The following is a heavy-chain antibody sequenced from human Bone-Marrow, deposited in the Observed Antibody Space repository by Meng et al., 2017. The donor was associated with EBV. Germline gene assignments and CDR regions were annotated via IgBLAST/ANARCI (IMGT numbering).Heavy chain of an antibody. V-gene: IGHV1-69*01. Sequence: QVHLGQLGAGVKKPGSSGKVSCKASGGTFSSYAISWVRQAPGQGLEWMGGIIPIFGTANYAQKFQGRVTITADESTSTAYMELSSLRSEDTAVYYCARGAVRGVIHWFDPWGQGTLVTVSS. CDR2: IIPIFGTA. D-gene: IGHD3-10*01. CDR3: ARGAVRGVIHWFDP. CDR1: GGTFSSYA. J-gene: IGHJ5*02.